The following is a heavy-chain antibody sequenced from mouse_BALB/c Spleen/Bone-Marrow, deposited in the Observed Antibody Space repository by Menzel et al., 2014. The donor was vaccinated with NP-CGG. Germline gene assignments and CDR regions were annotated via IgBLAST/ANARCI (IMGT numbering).Heavy chain of an antibody. Sequence: VQLQQSGAELVRPGASAKLSCKASGYTFTSYWINWVKQRPGQGLEWIGNIYPSDSYTNYNQKFKDKATLTVDKSSSTAYMQLSSPTSEDSAVYYCTRKDYWGQGTLVTVSA. V-gene: IGHV1-69*02. CDR3: TRKDY. J-gene: IGHJ3*01. CDR1: GYTFTSYW. CDR2: IYPSDSYT.